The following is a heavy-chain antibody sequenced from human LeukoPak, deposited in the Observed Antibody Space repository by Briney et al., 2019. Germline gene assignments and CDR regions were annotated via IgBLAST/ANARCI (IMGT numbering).Heavy chain of an antibody. V-gene: IGHV4-34*01. J-gene: IGHJ4*02. CDR2: INHSGST. CDR1: GESFSGYY. CDR3: ATIYDSSGYYHY. Sequence: SSETLSLTCAVYGESFSGYYWSWIRQPPGKGLEWIGEINHSGSTNYNPSLKSRVTISVDTSKNQFSLKLSSVTAADTAVYYCATIYDSSGYYHYWGQGTLVTVSS. D-gene: IGHD3-22*01.